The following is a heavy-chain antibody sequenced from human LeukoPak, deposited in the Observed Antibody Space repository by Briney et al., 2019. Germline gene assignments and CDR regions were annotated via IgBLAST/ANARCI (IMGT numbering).Heavy chain of an antibody. CDR3: ARGSKFSYYMDV. V-gene: IGHV3-30*03. Sequence: GGSLRLSCAASGFTFSSYGMHWVRQAPGKGLEWVAVISYDGSNKYYADSVKGRFTISRDNSKNTLYLQMNSLRAEDTAVYYCARGSKFSYYMDVWGKGTTVTVSS. J-gene: IGHJ6*03. D-gene: IGHD3-3*01. CDR2: ISYDGSNK. CDR1: GFTFSSYG.